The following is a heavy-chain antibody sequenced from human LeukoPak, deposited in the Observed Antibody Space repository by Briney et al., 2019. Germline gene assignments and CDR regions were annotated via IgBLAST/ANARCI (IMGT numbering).Heavy chain of an antibody. CDR3: ARDGDGYNTYYDY. D-gene: IGHD5-24*01. V-gene: IGHV4-61*02. J-gene: IGHJ4*02. Sequence: PSETLSLTCTVSGGSISSGSYYWSWIRQPAGKGLGWIGRTYTSGSTNYNPSLKSRVTISVDTSKNQFSLKLSSVTAADTAVYYCARDGDGYNTYYDYWGQGTLVTVSS. CDR2: TYTSGST. CDR1: GGSISSGSYY.